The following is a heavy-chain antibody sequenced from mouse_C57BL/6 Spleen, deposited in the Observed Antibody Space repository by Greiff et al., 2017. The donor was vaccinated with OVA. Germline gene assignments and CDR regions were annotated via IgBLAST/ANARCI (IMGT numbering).Heavy chain of an antibody. CDR3: ARYPPFAY. CDR2: INPNNGGT. V-gene: IGHV1-26*01. J-gene: IGHJ3*01. Sequence: EVQLQQSGPELVKPGASVKISCKASGYTFTDHYMNWVKQSHGKSLEWIGDINPNNGGTSYNQKFKGKATLTVDKSSSTAYMELRSLTSEDSAVYYCARYPPFAYWGQGTLVTVSA. CDR1: GYTFTDHY.